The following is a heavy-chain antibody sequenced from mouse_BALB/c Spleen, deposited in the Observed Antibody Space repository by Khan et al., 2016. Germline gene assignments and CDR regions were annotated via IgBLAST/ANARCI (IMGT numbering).Heavy chain of an antibody. V-gene: IGHV1S127*01. CDR1: GYSFTRNW. D-gene: IGHD4-1*01. Sequence: QVQLKQSGPQLVRPGASVKISCKASGYSFTRNWMHWVKQRPGQGLEWIGMVDPSDGESRLNQKFKDKAKLTVDTSSSTAYMQLSSPTSEDSAVXFCARENWELAYWGQGTLVTVSA. CDR2: VDPSDGES. J-gene: IGHJ3*01. CDR3: ARENWELAY.